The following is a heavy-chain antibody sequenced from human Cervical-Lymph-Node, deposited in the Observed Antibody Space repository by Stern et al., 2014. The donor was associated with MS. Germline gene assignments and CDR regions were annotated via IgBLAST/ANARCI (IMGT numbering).Heavy chain of an antibody. D-gene: IGHD2-8*01. V-gene: IGHV3-74*02. CDR1: GFTFRSQW. CDR3: ARSNYGMDV. Sequence: VQLVESGGGVVQPGGSLRLSCVASGFTFRSQWMHWVRPAPGKGLVWVSRINSDGSSTSYADSVKGRFTISRDNAKKTLYLQMDSLRAEDTAVYYCARSNYGMDVWGQGTTVAVSS. CDR2: INSDGSST. J-gene: IGHJ6*02.